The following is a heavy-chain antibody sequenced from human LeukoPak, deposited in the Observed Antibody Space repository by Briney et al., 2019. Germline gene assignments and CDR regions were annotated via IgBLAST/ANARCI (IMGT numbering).Heavy chain of an antibody. J-gene: IGHJ4*02. CDR2: IYYSGST. CDR1: GGSISNYY. Sequence: PSETLSPTCTVSGGSISNYYWSWIRQPPGKGLEWIGYIYYSGSTDYNPSLKSRVTISVDTSKNQFSLKPSSVTAADTAVYYCARTYGDYEGGYFDHWGQGTLVSVSS. D-gene: IGHD4-17*01. V-gene: IGHV4-59*08. CDR3: ARTYGDYEGGYFDH.